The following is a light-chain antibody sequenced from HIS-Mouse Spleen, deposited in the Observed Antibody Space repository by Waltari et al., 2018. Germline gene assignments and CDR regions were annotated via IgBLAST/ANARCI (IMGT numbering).Light chain of an antibody. J-gene: IGLJ2*01. CDR1: SSDVGSYNL. CDR2: EGS. V-gene: IGLV2-23*01. Sequence: QSALTQPASVSGSPGQSITISCTGTSSDVGSYNLVSWYQQHPGKAPKLMIYEGSKRPSGVSNRVCGSKAGNTASLTISGLQAEDEADYYCCSYAGSSTVVFGGGTKLTVL. CDR3: CSYAGSSTVV.